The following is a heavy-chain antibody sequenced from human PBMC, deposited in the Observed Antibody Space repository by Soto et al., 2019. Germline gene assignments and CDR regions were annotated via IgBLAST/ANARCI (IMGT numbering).Heavy chain of an antibody. CDR1: GYTFTDAW. CDR3: ARQKGY. CDR2: VYPGDSQT. V-gene: IGHV5-51*01. Sequence: GESLKISCKASGYTFTDAWIGWVRQMPGKGLEWMGIVYPGDSQTRYNPSFQGQITISADKSITTAYLLWTSLKASDSAMYYCARQKGYWGQGTLVTVSS. J-gene: IGHJ4*02.